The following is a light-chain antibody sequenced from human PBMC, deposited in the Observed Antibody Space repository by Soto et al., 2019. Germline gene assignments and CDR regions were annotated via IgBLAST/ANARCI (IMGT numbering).Light chain of an antibody. J-gene: IGKJ2*01. CDR3: QHYNNCPALYT. Sequence: EIVMTQSPATLSVSPGERATLSCRASQSVSSNLAWYQQKPGQAPRLLIYGASTRATGIPARFSGSGSGTEFTLPISSLQSKDFSVYYCQHYNNCPALYTFGQGTKLEIK. CDR1: QSVSSN. CDR2: GAS. V-gene: IGKV3-15*01.